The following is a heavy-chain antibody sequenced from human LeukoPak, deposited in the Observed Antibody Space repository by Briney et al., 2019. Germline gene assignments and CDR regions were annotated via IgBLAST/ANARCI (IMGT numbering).Heavy chain of an antibody. J-gene: IGHJ4*02. D-gene: IGHD3-22*01. V-gene: IGHV4-34*01. CDR3: ARGNYYDSTLDFDY. Sequence: SETLSLTCAVYGGSFSGYYWSWIRQPPGKGLEWIGEINHSGSTNYNPSLKSRVTISVDTSKNQFSLKLSSVTAADTAVYYCARGNYYDSTLDFDYWGQGTLVTVSS. CDR1: GGSFSGYY. CDR2: INHSGST.